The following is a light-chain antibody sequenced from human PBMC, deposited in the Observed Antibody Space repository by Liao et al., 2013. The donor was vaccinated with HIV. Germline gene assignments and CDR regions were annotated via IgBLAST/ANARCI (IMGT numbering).Light chain of an antibody. Sequence: SYDLTQPPSVSVSPGQTASITCSGDKLGDKYASWYQQKPGQSPVLVIYQDNIRPSGIPERFSGSTSGNTATLTIGGTQAMDEADYYCQAWDGSTARVFGGGTKLTVL. V-gene: IGLV3-1*01. CDR3: QAWDGSTARV. J-gene: IGLJ3*02. CDR2: QDN. CDR1: KLGDKY.